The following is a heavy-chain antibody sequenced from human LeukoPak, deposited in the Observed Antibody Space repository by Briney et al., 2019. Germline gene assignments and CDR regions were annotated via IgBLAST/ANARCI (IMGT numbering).Heavy chain of an antibody. CDR3: ASLRWGAAGTDY. Sequence: SETLSLTCAVYGGSFSGYYWSWIRQPPGKGLEWIGEINHSGSTNYNPSLKSRVTISVDTSKNQFSLKLSSVTAADTAVYYGASLRWGAAGTDYWGQGTLVTVSS. CDR1: GGSFSGYY. D-gene: IGHD6-13*01. V-gene: IGHV4-34*01. CDR2: INHSGST. J-gene: IGHJ4*02.